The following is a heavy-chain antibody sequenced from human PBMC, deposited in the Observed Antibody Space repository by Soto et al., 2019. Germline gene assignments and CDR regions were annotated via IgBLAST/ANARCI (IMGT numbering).Heavy chain of an antibody. D-gene: IGHD4-17*01. CDR2: IWYDGTQK. CDR3: ARAGGTTVTGLWHFDS. Sequence: GGSLRLSCEASGFTFNTYSMHWVRQPPGKGLEWLAAIWYDGTQKYYEDSVKGRFIISRDNSKKTLSLEMNSLRAEDTAVNYCARAGGTTVTGLWHFDSWGQGTLVTVSS. CDR1: GFTFNTYS. V-gene: IGHV3-33*01. J-gene: IGHJ4*02.